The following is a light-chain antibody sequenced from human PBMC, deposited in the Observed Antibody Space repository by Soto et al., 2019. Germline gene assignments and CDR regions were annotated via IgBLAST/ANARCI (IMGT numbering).Light chain of an antibody. CDR3: QKYNSAPYT. CDR1: QGIGNY. Sequence: DIQMTQSPSSLSASVGDRVTITCRASQGIGNYLAWYQQKPGKVPKLLIYAASTLQSGVPSRFSGSRSGTDFTLTISSLQPEDVATNYCQKYNSAPYTFGQGTKLEIK. J-gene: IGKJ2*01. CDR2: AAS. V-gene: IGKV1-27*01.